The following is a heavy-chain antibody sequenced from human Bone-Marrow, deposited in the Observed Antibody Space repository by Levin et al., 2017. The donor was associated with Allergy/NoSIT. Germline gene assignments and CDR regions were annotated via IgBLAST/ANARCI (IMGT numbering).Heavy chain of an antibody. CDR2: IGDGGSNT. D-gene: IGHD6-13*01. V-gene: IGHV3-23*01. Sequence: GGSLRLSCAASGFTFSSYAMSWVRQAPGKGLEWVSAIGDGGSNTYYADSVKGRFTISRDNSRNTLYLQMNRLRAEDTAVYYCAKRGAAAGPFDYWGQGTLVTVSS. CDR3: AKRGAAAGPFDY. J-gene: IGHJ4*02. CDR1: GFTFSSYA.